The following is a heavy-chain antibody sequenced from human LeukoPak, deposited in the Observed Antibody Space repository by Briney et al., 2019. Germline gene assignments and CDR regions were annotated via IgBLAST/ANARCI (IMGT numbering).Heavy chain of an antibody. Sequence: ASVKVSCKASGYTFTSYDINWVRQATGQGLEWMGWMNPNSGNTGYAQKFQGRVTMTRNTSISTAYMELSSLRSEDTAVYYCARGVGYCSRGSCYYNWFDPWGQGTLVTVSS. D-gene: IGHD2-15*01. CDR3: ARGVGYCSRGSCYYNWFDP. V-gene: IGHV1-8*01. CDR2: MNPNSGNT. CDR1: GYTFTSYD. J-gene: IGHJ5*02.